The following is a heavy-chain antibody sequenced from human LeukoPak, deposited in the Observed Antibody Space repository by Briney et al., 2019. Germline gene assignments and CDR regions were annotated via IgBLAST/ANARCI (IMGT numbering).Heavy chain of an antibody. V-gene: IGHV3-23*01. CDR3: ARAYSSSWNNWFDP. D-gene: IGHD6-13*01. CDR1: GFTFSSYA. Sequence: GASLRLSCAASGFTFSSYAMSWVRQAPGKGLEWVSAISGSGGSTYYADSVKGRFTISRDNSKNTLYLQMNSLRAEDTAVYYCARAYSSSWNNWFDPWGQGTLVTVSS. J-gene: IGHJ5*02. CDR2: ISGSGGST.